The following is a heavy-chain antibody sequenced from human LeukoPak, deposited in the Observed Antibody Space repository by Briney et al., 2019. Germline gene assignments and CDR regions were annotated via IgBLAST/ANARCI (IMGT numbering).Heavy chain of an antibody. J-gene: IGHJ4*02. CDR2: ISYDGSNK. CDR1: GFTFSNYP. V-gene: IGHV3-30-3*01. Sequence: HPGRSLRLSCAASGFTFSNYPMHWVRQAPGKGLEWVAVISYDGSNKYYADPVKGRFTISRDNSKNTLYLQMNSLRAEDTAMYYCARQATEWNFDYWGQGTLVTVSS. CDR3: ARQATEWNFDY. D-gene: IGHD3-3*01.